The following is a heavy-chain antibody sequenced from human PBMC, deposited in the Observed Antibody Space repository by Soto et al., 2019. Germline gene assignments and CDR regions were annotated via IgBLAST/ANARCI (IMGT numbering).Heavy chain of an antibody. CDR2: INPNSGGT. CDR3: ARVAPGEYCSSTSCSLYC. Sequence: ASVKVSCKASGYTFTGYYMHWVRQAPGQGLEWMGWINPNSGGTNYAQKFQGWVTMTRDTSISTAYMELSRLRSDDTAVYYCARVAPGEYCSSTSCSLYCWGQGTLVTVSS. V-gene: IGHV1-2*04. D-gene: IGHD2-2*01. CDR1: GYTFTGYY. J-gene: IGHJ4*02.